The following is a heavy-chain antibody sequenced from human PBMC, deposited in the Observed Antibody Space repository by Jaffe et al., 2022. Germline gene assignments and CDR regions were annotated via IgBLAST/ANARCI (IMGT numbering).Heavy chain of an antibody. V-gene: IGHV1-69*01. CDR3: ASPKDYGDYVQYYFDY. D-gene: IGHD4-17*01. J-gene: IGHJ4*02. CDR2: IIPIFGTA. CDR1: GGTFSSYA. Sequence: QVQLVQSGAEVKKPGSSVKVSCKASGGTFSSYAISWVRQAPGQGLEWMGGIIPIFGTANYAQKFQGRVTITADESTSTAYMELSSLRSEDTAVYYCASPKDYGDYVQYYFDYWGQGTLVTVSS.